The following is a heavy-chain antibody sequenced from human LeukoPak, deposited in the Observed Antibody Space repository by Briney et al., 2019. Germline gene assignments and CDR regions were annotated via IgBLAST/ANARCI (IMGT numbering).Heavy chain of an antibody. CDR3: AQAHFYYYGSGNWFDP. J-gene: IGHJ5*02. D-gene: IGHD3-10*01. Sequence: SGPTLVKPTQTLTLTCTFSGFSLSTSGVGVGWIRQPPGKALEWLALIYWNDDKRYSPSLKSRLTITKDTSKNQVVLTMTDMDPVDTATYYCAQAHFYYYGSGNWFDPWGQGTLVTVSS. V-gene: IGHV2-5*01. CDR2: IYWNDDK. CDR1: GFSLSTSGVG.